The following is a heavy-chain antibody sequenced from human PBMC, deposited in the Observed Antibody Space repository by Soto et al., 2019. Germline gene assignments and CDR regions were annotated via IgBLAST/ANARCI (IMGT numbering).Heavy chain of an antibody. CDR3: ARGRGLWFGELYYYYGMDV. CDR2: IIPIFGTA. V-gene: IGHV1-69*12. D-gene: IGHD3-10*01. J-gene: IGHJ6*02. CDR1: GGTFSSYA. Sequence: QVQLVQSGAEVKKPGSSVKVSCKASGGTFSSYAISWVRQAPGQGLEWMGGIIPIFGTANYAQKFQGRVTMTAAESTSTAYMELSSLRSEDTAVYYCARGRGLWFGELYYYYGMDVWGQGTTVTVSS.